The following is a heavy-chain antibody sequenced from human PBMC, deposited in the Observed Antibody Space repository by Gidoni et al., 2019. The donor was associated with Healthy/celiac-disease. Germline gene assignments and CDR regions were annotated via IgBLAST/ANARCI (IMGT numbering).Heavy chain of an antibody. J-gene: IGHJ2*01. CDR2: IYTSGST. Sequence: QVQLQESGPGLVKPSETLSLTCTVSGGSISSYYWSWIRQPAGKGLEWIGRIYTSGSTNYNPSLKSRVTMSVDTSKNQFSLKLSSVTAADTAVYYCARDGRTVVRSGWYFDLWGRGTLVTVSS. V-gene: IGHV4-4*07. D-gene: IGHD2-21*01. CDR3: ARDGRTVVRSGWYFDL. CDR1: GGSISSYY.